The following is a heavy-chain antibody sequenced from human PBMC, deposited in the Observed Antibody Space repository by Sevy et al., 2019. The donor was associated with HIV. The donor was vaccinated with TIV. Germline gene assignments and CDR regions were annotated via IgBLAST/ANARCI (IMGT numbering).Heavy chain of an antibody. V-gene: IGHV4-30-4*01. CDR3: ARYRSSGSYYPRHGMDV. CDR2: IYYSGST. D-gene: IGHD3-10*01. Sequence: SETLSLTCTVSGGSISSGDYYWSWIRQPPGKGLEWIGYIYYSGSTYYNPSLKSRVTISVDTSENQFSLKLSSVTAADTAVYYCARYRSSGSYYPRHGMDVWGQGTTVTVSS. CDR1: GGSISSGDYY. J-gene: IGHJ6*02.